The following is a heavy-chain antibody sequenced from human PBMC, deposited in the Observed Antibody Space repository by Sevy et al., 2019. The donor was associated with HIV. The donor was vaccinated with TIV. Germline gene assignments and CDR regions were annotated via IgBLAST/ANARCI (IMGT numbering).Heavy chain of an antibody. CDR3: ARDPGYSGYDWDALTYYFDY. Sequence: GGSLRLSCEAFGFSFSNYGMHWVRQAPGKGPEWVSSIRLDGNDKQYADSVKGRFTISRDNSKNTLNLQMNSLRAEDTAVYYCARDPGYSGYDWDALTYYFDYWGQGTLVTVSS. CDR2: IRLDGNDK. J-gene: IGHJ4*02. CDR1: GFSFSNYG. V-gene: IGHV3-30*02. D-gene: IGHD5-12*01.